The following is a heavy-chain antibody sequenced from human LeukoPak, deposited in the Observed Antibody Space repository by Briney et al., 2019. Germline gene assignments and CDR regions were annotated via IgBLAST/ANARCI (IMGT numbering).Heavy chain of an antibody. CDR2: IYYSGST. D-gene: IGHD5-12*01. J-gene: IGHJ4*02. V-gene: IGHV4-59*01. CDR3: ARANRYDLYFDY. CDR1: GGSISSYY. Sequence: PSETLSLTCTVSGGSISSYYWSWLRQPPGKGLEWIGYIYYSGSTNHNPSLKSRVTISVDTSKNQISLKVSSVTAADTAVYYCARANRYDLYFDYWGQGTLVTVSS.